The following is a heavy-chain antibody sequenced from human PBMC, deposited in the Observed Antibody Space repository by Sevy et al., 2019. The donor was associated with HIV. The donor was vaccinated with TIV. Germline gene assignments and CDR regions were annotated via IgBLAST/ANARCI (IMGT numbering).Heavy chain of an antibody. CDR2: IKSKTDGGTT. V-gene: IGHV3-15*01. CDR1: GFTFSNAW. J-gene: IGHJ6*02. D-gene: IGHD6-13*01. Sequence: GGSLRLSCAASGFTFSNAWMSWVRQAPGKGLEWVGRIKSKTDGGTTDYAAPVKGRITISRDDSKNTLYLQMNSLKTEDTAVYYCTTKAKHGSSSSWGRYYYYGMDVWGQGTTVTVSS. CDR3: TTKAKHGSSSSWGRYYYYGMDV.